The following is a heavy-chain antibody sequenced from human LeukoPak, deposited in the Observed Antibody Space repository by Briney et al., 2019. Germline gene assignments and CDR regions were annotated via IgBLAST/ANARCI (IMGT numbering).Heavy chain of an antibody. CDR3: ARDCYSGRKSRIAAAGTGPNWFHP. CDR1: GYSFTGYY. CDR2: INPNSGGT. D-gene: IGHD6-13*01. Sequence: ASVKVSCKGSGYSFTGYYMHWVRQAPGQGLEWMGWINPNSGGTNYAQKFQGRVTMTRDTSISTAYMELSRLRSDDTAVYYCARDCYSGRKSRIAAAGTGPNWFHPGGQGTLVTVSS. V-gene: IGHV1-2*02. J-gene: IGHJ5*02.